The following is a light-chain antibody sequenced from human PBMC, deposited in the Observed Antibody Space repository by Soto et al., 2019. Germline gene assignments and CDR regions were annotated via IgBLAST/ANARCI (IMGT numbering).Light chain of an antibody. J-gene: IGKJ5*01. V-gene: IGKV2-28*01. CDR1: QSLLHSNGYNF. CDR2: LGS. CDR3: MTGLQTPPT. Sequence: DIVMTQSPLSLPVTPGEPASISCRSSQSLLHSNGYNFLDWYLQKPGQSPQLLIYLGSSRSSGVPDRFSGSGSGTDFTLKIDRVEAEDVGTYDGMTGLQTPPTFGQGTRLEIK.